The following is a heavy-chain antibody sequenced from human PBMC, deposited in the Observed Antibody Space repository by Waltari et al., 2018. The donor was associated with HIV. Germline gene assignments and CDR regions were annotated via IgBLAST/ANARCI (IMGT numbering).Heavy chain of an antibody. V-gene: IGHV1-3*04. CDR2: LNTVTANT. J-gene: IGHJ4*02. D-gene: IGHD6-19*01. CDR3: ARAVAAPGGYDFDY. CDR1: GYTFPNHA. Sequence: QVQLVQSEAEVRKPGASVKVSCKATGYTFPNHAIHWVRQAPGQGLEWMGWLNTVTANTKYSQRFQGRVTFTRDSGASSVYLELRSVTSADTAVYYCARAVAAPGGYDFDYWGQGTLVTVSS.